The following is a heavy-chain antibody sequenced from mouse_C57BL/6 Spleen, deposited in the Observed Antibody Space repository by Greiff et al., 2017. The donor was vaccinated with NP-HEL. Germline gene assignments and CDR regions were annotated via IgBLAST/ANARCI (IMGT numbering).Heavy chain of an antibody. CDR1: GYTFTSYW. CDR2: IDPSDSET. J-gene: IGHJ2*01. V-gene: IGHV1-52*01. Sequence: QVQLQQPGAELVRPGSSVKLSCKASGYTFTSYWMHWVKQRPIQGLEWIGNIDPSDSETHYNQKFKDKATLTVDKSSSTAYMQLSSLTSEDSAVYYCARVGYDYDVDYWGQGTTLTVSS. D-gene: IGHD2-4*01. CDR3: ARVGYDYDVDY.